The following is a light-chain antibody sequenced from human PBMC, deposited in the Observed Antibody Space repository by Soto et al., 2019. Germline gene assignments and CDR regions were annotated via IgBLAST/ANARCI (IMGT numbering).Light chain of an antibody. CDR3: SSYTSSTLVV. J-gene: IGLJ1*01. V-gene: IGLV2-14*01. CDR2: DVS. Sequence: QSALTQPASVSGSPGQSITISCTGTSSDVGGYNFVSWYQQHPGKAPQLMIFDVSNRPSGVSNRFSGSKSGNTASLTISGLQAEDEADYYCSSYTSSTLVVFGTGTKVTVL. CDR1: SSDVGGYNF.